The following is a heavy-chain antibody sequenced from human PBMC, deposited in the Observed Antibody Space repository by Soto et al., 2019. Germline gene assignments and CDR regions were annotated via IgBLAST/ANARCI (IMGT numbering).Heavy chain of an antibody. V-gene: IGHV5-10-1*01. CDR2: IDPSDSYT. CDR1: GYSFTSYW. D-gene: IGHD3-22*01. J-gene: IGHJ6*02. CDR3: ARQVRSETYYYYGMDV. Sequence: GASLKISCKGSGYSFTSYWISWVRQMPGKGLEWMGRIDPSDSYTNYSPSFQGHVTISADKSISTAYLQWSSLKASDTAMYYCARQVRSETYYYYGMDVWGQGTTVTVSS.